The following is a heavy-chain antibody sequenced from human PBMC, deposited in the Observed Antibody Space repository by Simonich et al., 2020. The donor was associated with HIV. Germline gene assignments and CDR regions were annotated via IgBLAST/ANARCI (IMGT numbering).Heavy chain of an antibody. CDR2: INQDGSGK. Sequence: EVQLVESGGGLVQPGGSLRLSCAASGFTFSRYWMTWVRQAPGKGLEGVTNINQDGSGKYYVDSVKGRFTISRDNAKNLLYLQMNNLRAEDTAVYYCARGWDGSSSSLDDYWGQGTLVTVSS. D-gene: IGHD6-6*01. CDR3: ARGWDGSSSSLDDY. V-gene: IGHV3-7*01. CDR1: GFTFSRYW. J-gene: IGHJ4*02.